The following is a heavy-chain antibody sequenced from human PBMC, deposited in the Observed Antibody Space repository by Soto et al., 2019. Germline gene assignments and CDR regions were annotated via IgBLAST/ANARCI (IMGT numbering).Heavy chain of an antibody. V-gene: IGHV3-15*07. J-gene: IGHJ4*02. CDR3: WAMWEPESAFDSFDY. CDR2: IKSKTDGGTT. CDR1: SVSNAW. D-gene: IGHD1-26*01. Sequence: SVSNAWMNWVRQAPGKGLEWVGRIKSKTDGGTTDYAAPVKGRFTISRDDSKNTLYLQMNSLKTEDTAVYYCWAMWEPESAFDSFDYWGQGTLVTVSS.